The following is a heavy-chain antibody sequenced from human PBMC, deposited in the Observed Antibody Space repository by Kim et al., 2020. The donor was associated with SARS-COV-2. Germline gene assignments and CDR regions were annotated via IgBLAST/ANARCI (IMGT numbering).Heavy chain of an antibody. V-gene: IGHV3-23*01. J-gene: IGHJ4*02. CDR2: ISGSGGST. Sequence: GGSLRLSCAASGSTFSSYAMIWVRQAPGKGLEWVSDISGSGGSTYYADSVKGRFTISRDNSKNTLYLQMNSLRAEDTAVYYCTRGSGYYVYWGQGTLVTVSS. D-gene: IGHD3-22*01. CDR3: TRGSGYYVY. CDR1: GSTFSSYA.